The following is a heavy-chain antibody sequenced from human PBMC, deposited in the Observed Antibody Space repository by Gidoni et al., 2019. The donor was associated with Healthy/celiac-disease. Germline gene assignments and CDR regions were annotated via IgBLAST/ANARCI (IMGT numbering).Heavy chain of an antibody. CDR1: GGSISSGGYY. J-gene: IGHJ4*02. D-gene: IGHD4-17*01. Sequence: QVQLQESSTGLVKPSQTLSLTCTVSGGSISSGGYYGSWISQHPGKGLEWIGYIYYSGSTYYNPSLRSRVTISVDTSNNQFPLKLSSVTAADTAVYYCARAGEPELTVTTGGRFDYWGQGTLVTVSS. V-gene: IGHV4-31*03. CDR3: ARAGEPELTVTTGGRFDY. CDR2: IYYSGST.